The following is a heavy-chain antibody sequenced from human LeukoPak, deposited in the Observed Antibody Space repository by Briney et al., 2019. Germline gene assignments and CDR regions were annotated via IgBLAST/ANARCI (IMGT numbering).Heavy chain of an antibody. Sequence: GESLKISCKGSGYSFTNYWIGWVRQMPGKGLEWMGTIYPGDSNTRYSPSFQGQVTISADKSISTAYLQWSSLRASDTAMYYCARSPYCSGVSCYSPYYYYYMDVWGKGTTVTVSS. J-gene: IGHJ6*03. CDR3: ARSPYCSGVSCYSPYYYYYMDV. CDR1: GYSFTNYW. D-gene: IGHD2-15*01. CDR2: IYPGDSNT. V-gene: IGHV5-51*01.